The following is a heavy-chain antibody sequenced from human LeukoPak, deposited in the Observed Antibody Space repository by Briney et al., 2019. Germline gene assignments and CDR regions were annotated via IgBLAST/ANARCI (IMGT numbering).Heavy chain of an antibody. CDR1: GFTFSSYA. Sequence: GGSLRLSCAASGFTFSSYAMSWVRQAPGKGLEWVSAISGSGGSTYYADSVKGRFTISRDNSKNTLYLQMNSLRAEDTAVYYCAKADCDFWSGYLDYWGQGTLVTVSS. J-gene: IGHJ4*02. D-gene: IGHD3-3*01. CDR3: AKADCDFWSGYLDY. CDR2: ISGSGGST. V-gene: IGHV3-23*01.